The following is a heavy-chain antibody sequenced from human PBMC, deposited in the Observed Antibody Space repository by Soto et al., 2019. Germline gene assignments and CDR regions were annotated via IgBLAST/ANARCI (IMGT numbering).Heavy chain of an antibody. D-gene: IGHD2-8*01. J-gene: IGHJ4*02. CDR1: GYTFSSYS. V-gene: IGHV1-18*01. CDR3: ARDNGYYDF. Sequence: ASVKVSCKTSGYTFSSYSINWVRQAPGQGLEWMAWISTNSGNTHYAERLQGRVTVTLDKTARTAFMEMRGLTSDDTAVYFCARDNGYYDFWGQGTLVTVPQ. CDR2: ISTNSGNT.